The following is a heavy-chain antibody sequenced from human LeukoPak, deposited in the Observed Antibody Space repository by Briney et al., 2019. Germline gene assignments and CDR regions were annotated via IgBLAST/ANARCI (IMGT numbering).Heavy chain of an antibody. D-gene: IGHD4-17*01. Sequence: GGSLRLSCAASGFTFSPVWMHWVRQAPGKGLMWVSHIINDGSYTTYADSVKGRFTISRDNAKNTVYLQMNSLRAEDTAVYYCARATDYWGQGTLVTVSS. CDR1: GFTFSPVW. CDR2: IINDGSYT. V-gene: IGHV3-74*01. CDR3: ARATDY. J-gene: IGHJ4*02.